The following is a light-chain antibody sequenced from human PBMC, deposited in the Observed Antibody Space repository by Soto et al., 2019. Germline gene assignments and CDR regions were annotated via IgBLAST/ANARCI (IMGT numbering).Light chain of an antibody. CDR3: QQYYTTPRT. CDR1: QTVLYSSNNKNY. V-gene: IGKV4-1*01. Sequence: DIVMTQSPDSLTVSLGERATINCKSSQTVLYSSNNKNYLAWYQHKPGQPPKLLIYWASTREFGVPDRFSGSGSATDFTLTISSLQAEDVAVYSCQQYYTTPRTFGQGTKVEIK. CDR2: WAS. J-gene: IGKJ1*01.